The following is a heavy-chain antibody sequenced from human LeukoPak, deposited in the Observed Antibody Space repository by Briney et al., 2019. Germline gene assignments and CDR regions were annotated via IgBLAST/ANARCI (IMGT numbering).Heavy chain of an antibody. V-gene: IGHV4-39*01. Sequence: HAETLPLTCTVSGGSIGSSSDFWGWIRQPPGKGLEWIGSIYYSGRTYNNPSLKSRVTISVDTSKNQFSLKLSSVTAADTAVYYCARHRWDGTFNFDYWGQGTLVPVSS. CDR2: IYYSGRT. J-gene: IGHJ4*02. D-gene: IGHD1-1*01. CDR3: ARHRWDGTFNFDY. CDR1: GGSIGSSSDF.